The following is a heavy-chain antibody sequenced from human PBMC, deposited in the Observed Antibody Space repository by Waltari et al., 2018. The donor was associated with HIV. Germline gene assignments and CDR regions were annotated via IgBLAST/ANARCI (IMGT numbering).Heavy chain of an antibody. CDR1: GHSITTAYL. CDR3: TRGPIGGRPETGYARFGLDV. D-gene: IGHD2-15*01. J-gene: IGHJ6*02. Sequence: QLRESGPGLVKPSETLSLDCAVSGHSITTAYLCGWVLQSPGKPREWSGSFDETGQGFIQPSLMARVVLSRATSKNQISLQFWFGTAADTATDYCTRGPIGGRPETGYARFGLDVWGQGIAVTVSS. V-gene: IGHV4-38-2*01. CDR2: FDETGQG.